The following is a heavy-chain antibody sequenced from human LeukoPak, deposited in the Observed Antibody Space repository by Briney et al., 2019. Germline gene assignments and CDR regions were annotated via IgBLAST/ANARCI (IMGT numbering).Heavy chain of an antibody. Sequence: SETLSLTCAVYGGSFSGYYWSWIRQPPGKGLEWIGEINHNGSTNYNPSLKSRVTISVDTSKNQFSLKLSSVTAADTAVYYCARLAVADPFDYWGQGTLVTVSS. CDR1: GGSFSGYY. CDR3: ARLAVADPFDY. V-gene: IGHV4-34*01. CDR2: INHNGST. D-gene: IGHD6-19*01. J-gene: IGHJ4*02.